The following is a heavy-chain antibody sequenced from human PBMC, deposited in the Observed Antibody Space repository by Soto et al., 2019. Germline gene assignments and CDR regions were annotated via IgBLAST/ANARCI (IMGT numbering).Heavy chain of an antibody. CDR1: GFTFSSYA. CDR2: ISYDGSNK. Sequence: GGSLRLSCAASGFTFSSYAMHWVRQAPGKGLEWVAVISYDGSNKYYADSVKGRFTISRDNSKNTLYLQMNSLRAEDTAVYYCARERGYCSSTSFPKGGWCDYGMDVWGQGTTVTVS. CDR3: ARERGYCSSTSFPKGGWCDYGMDV. J-gene: IGHJ6*02. V-gene: IGHV3-30-3*01. D-gene: IGHD2-2*01.